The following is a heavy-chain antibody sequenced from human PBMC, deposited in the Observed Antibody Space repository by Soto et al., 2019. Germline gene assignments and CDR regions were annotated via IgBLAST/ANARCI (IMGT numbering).Heavy chain of an antibody. CDR1: GYTFTNYD. J-gene: IGHJ4*02. D-gene: IGHD3-9*01. CDR3: TRDRLTLTTSLIFDF. CDR2: ISTYSGKT. Sequence: QVQLVQSGAEVKKPGASVKVSCKASGYTFTNYDIAWVRHAPGQGLEWMGWISTYSGKTDYRQNLQGRVTMTADTSTTTAYMELRSLRSDDTAVYYCTRDRLTLTTSLIFDFWGQGTLVTVSS. V-gene: IGHV1-18*01.